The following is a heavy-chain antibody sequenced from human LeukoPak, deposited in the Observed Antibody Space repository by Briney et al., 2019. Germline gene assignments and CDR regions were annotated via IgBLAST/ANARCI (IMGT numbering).Heavy chain of an antibody. CDR1: GFTFTSYA. D-gene: IGHD6-13*01. CDR2: ISASGGST. J-gene: IGHJ4*02. Sequence: PGGSLRLSCAASGFTFTSYAMTWVRQAPGKGREWVSSISASGGSTYYADSVKGRFTISRDNSKDYCQMGRLQVGDPAVYYCAKGVTSSSWYRGGDYWGQGTLVTVSS. V-gene: IGHV3-23*01. CDR3: AKGVTSSSWYRGGDY.